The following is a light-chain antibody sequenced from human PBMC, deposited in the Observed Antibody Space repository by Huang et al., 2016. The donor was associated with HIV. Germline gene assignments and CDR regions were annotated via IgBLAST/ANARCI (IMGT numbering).Light chain of an antibody. CDR1: PSLLHSNGYNY. CDR3: MQALQTPGT. J-gene: IGKJ2*01. Sequence: DIVMTQSPLSLPVTPGEPASISCRSSPSLLHSNGYNYLDLYLQKPGPSPQLLIYFVSNRASGVPDRCSGSGSGTDLTLKIIRVEAEDVGFYYCMQALQTPGTFGQGTKLEIK. V-gene: IGKV2-28*01. CDR2: FVS.